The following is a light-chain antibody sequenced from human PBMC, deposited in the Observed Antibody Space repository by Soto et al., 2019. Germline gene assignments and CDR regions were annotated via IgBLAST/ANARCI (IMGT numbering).Light chain of an antibody. CDR1: QSVSSNY. CDR2: GAS. Sequence: EILLTQSPATLSVSPGEIVTLSCSASQSVSSNYLAWYQQKPGQAPRLLMYGASSRASGISDRFSGSGSGTEFTLTISSLQSEDFAVYYCQQYNNWPPITFGQGTRLEIK. CDR3: QQYNNWPPIT. J-gene: IGKJ5*01. V-gene: IGKV3D-15*01.